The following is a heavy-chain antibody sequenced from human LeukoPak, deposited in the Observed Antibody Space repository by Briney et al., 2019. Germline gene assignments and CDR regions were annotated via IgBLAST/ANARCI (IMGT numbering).Heavy chain of an antibody. D-gene: IGHD3-10*01. J-gene: IGHJ4*02. V-gene: IGHV3-23*01. CDR1: GFTLSNNA. CDR3: AKDRVDGSGSQFDS. CDR2: ISGSGAMT. Sequence: GGSLRLSCAASGFTLSNNAMAWVRQAPGKGLEWVSSISGSGAMTYYADSVKGRFTISRDNAVDTIYLQMNSLRVDDTAVYYCAKDRVDGSGSQFDSWGQGTLVTVSS.